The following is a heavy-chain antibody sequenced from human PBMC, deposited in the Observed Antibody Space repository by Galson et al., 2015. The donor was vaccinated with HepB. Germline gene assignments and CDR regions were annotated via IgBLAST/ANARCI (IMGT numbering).Heavy chain of an antibody. Sequence: SLRLSCAASGFTFSSYSMNWVRQAPGKGLEWVSYISVSSNTIYYADSVKGRFTISRDNAKNSLYLQMNSLRDEDTAVYYCARDCPQAFEYYYYIDVWGKGTTVTVS. CDR1: GFTFSSYS. V-gene: IGHV3-48*02. CDR3: ARDCPQAFEYYYYIDV. D-gene: IGHD3-9*01. CDR2: ISVSSNTI. J-gene: IGHJ6*03.